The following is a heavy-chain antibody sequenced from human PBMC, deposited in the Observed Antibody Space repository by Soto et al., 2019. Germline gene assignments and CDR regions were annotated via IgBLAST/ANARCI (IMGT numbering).Heavy chain of an antibody. Sequence: QLQLQESGAGLVKPSQTLSLTCAVSGGSISSGGYSWSWIRQPPGKGLEWIGYIYHSGSPYYNPSLKSRVTLSLDRSKHQFSLKLSSVTAADTAVYYCASGLVTTLHYWGQGTLVTVSS. V-gene: IGHV4-30-2*01. D-gene: IGHD4-17*01. CDR2: IYHSGSP. J-gene: IGHJ4*02. CDR3: ASGLVTTLHY. CDR1: GGSISSGGYS.